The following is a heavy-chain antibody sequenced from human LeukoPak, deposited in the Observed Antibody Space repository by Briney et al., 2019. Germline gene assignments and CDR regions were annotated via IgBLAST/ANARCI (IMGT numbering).Heavy chain of an antibody. J-gene: IGHJ6*02. CDR3: ARDRITMVRARCFCGMDV. CDR1: GGSISSGGYH. V-gene: IGHV4-31*03. Sequence: PSETLSLTCTVSGGSISSGGYHWSWLRQHPGKGRELIVYIYYSESTYYNPYLKRRVTISVDTSKNHFSLKLSSVTAADTAVYYCARDRITMVRARCFCGMDVWGQGPTDTVPS. CDR2: IYYSEST. D-gene: IGHD3-10*01.